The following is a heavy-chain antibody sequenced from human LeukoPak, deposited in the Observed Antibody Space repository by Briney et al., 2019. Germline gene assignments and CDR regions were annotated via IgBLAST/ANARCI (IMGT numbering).Heavy chain of an antibody. CDR3: ARGAIQLWPYYFDY. CDR2: VYHSGST. D-gene: IGHD5-18*01. Sequence: SETLSLTCAVSGGSISSSNWWSWVRQPPGKGLEWIGEVYHSGSTNYNPSLKSRVTISVDKSKNQFSLKLSSVTAADTAVYYCARGAIQLWPYYFDYWGQGTLVTVSS. J-gene: IGHJ4*02. V-gene: IGHV4-4*02. CDR1: GGSISSSNW.